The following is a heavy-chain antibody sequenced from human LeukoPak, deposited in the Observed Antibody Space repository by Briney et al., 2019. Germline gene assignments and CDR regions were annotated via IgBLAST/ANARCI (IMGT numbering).Heavy chain of an antibody. CDR2: ITSSGSSI. D-gene: IGHD6-6*01. Sequence: GGSLRLSCAASGFTFSSYEMNWVRQAPGKGLEWVSHITSSGSSIYYADSVKGRFTISRDNAKNSLHLQMNSLRAEDTAVYYCARKSSFDYWGQGTLVTVSS. CDR1: GFTFSSYE. J-gene: IGHJ4*02. CDR3: ARKSSFDY. V-gene: IGHV3-48*03.